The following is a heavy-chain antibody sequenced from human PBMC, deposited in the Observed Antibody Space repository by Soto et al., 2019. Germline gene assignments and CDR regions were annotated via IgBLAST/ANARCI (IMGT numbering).Heavy chain of an antibody. V-gene: IGHV1-18*01. CDR2: INTYNGNT. Sequence: QVQLVQSGAEVKNPGASVKVSCKASGYTFTRYGIGWARQAPGQGLEWMGWINTYNGNTNYAQNVQGRDTLTTATSTSTAYMELRSLRSNDTAIYYCAMVDVYVTPSPQDVWGQGTTVIVSS. CDR1: GYTFTRYG. CDR3: AMVDVYVTPSPQDV. J-gene: IGHJ6*02. D-gene: IGHD3-16*01.